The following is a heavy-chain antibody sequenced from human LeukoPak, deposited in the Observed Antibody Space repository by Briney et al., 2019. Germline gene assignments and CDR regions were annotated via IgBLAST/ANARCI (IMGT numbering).Heavy chain of an antibody. CDR1: GGSISSYY. V-gene: IGHV4-59*08. D-gene: IGHD5-12*01. CDR3: ARRGPNSGYARGWNFDL. J-gene: IGHJ2*01. Sequence: SETLSLTCTVSGGSISSYYWSWIRQPPGKGLEWIGYIYYSGTTNYNPSLKSRVTISVDTSRNQFSLQLSSVTAADTAMYYCARRGPNSGYARGWNFDLWGRGTLVTVSS. CDR2: IYYSGTT.